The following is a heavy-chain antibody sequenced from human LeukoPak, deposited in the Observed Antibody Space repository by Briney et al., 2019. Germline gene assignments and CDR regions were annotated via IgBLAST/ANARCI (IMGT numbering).Heavy chain of an antibody. D-gene: IGHD1-20*01. CDR3: AKGDNWKGDASDI. CDR2: ISGSGGST. CDR1: GFTFSSYA. Sequence: GGSLRLSCAASGFTFSSYAMSWVRQAPGKGLECVSAISGSGGSTYYADSVKGRFTISRDNSKNTLYLQMNSLRPEDTAVYYCAKGDNWKGDASDIWGQGTMVTVSS. V-gene: IGHV3-23*01. J-gene: IGHJ3*02.